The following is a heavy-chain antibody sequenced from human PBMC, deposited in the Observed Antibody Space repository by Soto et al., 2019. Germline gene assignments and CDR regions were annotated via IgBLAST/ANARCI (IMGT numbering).Heavy chain of an antibody. V-gene: IGHV4-39*01. Sequence: SETLSLTCTVSGGSISSSSYYWGWIRQPPGKGLEWIGSIYYSGSTYYNPSLKSRVTISVDTSKNQFSLKLSSVTAADTAVYYCARRYSVSYYYYYGMDVWGQGTTVTVSS. J-gene: IGHJ6*02. D-gene: IGHD2-15*01. CDR2: IYYSGST. CDR1: GGSISSSSYY. CDR3: ARRYSVSYYYYYGMDV.